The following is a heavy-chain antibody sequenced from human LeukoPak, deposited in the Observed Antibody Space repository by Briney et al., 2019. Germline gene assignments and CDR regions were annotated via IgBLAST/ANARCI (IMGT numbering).Heavy chain of an antibody. CDR1: GYTFTSYA. CDR3: ARDGYYYGSGSWGDYGMDV. J-gene: IGHJ6*02. Sequence: ASVKVSCKASGYTFTSYAMNWVRQAPGQGLEWMGWINTNTGNPTYAQGFTGRFVFSLDTSVSTAYLQISSLKAEDTAVYYCARDGYYYGSGSWGDYGMDVWGQGTTVTVSS. V-gene: IGHV7-4-1*02. CDR2: INTNTGNP. D-gene: IGHD3-10*01.